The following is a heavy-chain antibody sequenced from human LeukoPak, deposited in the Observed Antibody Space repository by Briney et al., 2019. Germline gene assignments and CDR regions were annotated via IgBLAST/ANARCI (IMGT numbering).Heavy chain of an antibody. Sequence: SETLSLTCTVSGGSISSYYWSWIRQPPGKGLEWIGYIYYSGSTNYNPSLKSRVTISVDTSKNQFSLKLSSVTAADTAVYYCARVGYGSSSWSPRFDPWGQGTLVIVSS. V-gene: IGHV4-59*01. J-gene: IGHJ5*02. CDR1: GGSISSYY. CDR2: IYYSGST. CDR3: ARVGYGSSSWSPRFDP. D-gene: IGHD6-13*01.